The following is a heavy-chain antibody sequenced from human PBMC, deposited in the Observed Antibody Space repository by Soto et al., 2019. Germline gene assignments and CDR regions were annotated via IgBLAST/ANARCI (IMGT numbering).Heavy chain of an antibody. Sequence: QEHLVQSGAEVKKPGASVTVSCQASGYLFSTYSVHWVRHAPGQALQWMGVIDPSDGSTIYAQQFQDRITLNSDTSARTVFLGLTSLTFDDTAIYYCTKGFVTSQLPNHFYYGMDVWGQGTTVTVSS. CDR2: IDPSDGST. D-gene: IGHD6-6*01. V-gene: IGHV1-46*01. CDR1: GYLFSTYS. J-gene: IGHJ6*02. CDR3: TKGFVTSQLPNHFYYGMDV.